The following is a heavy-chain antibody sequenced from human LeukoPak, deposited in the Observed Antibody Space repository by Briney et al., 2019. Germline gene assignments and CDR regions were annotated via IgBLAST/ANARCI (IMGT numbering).Heavy chain of an antibody. V-gene: IGHV3-23*01. CDR1: AFTFDNFA. Sequence: PGRSLRLSLAASAFTFDNFAMSAGPPTPRQRRWWVSAVSGSPKNTCYADSVKGRFTTSRDISNNTFHLQLTRLRAEDTAVYYCAKSRRGGLRFLVGFFYMDVWGSGTAVAVSS. CDR2: VSGSPKNT. J-gene: IGHJ6*03. CDR3: AKSRRGGLRFLVGFFYMDV. D-gene: IGHD3-3*01.